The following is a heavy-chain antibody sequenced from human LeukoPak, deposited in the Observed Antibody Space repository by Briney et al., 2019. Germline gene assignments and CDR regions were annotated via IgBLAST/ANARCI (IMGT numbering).Heavy chain of an antibody. J-gene: IGHJ4*02. CDR2: IYNSGST. D-gene: IGHD6-19*01. V-gene: IGHV4-39*01. CDR1: GGSISSSGYY. Sequence: SGTLSLTCTVSGGSISSSGYYWAWIRQPPEKGLDWIGSIYNSGSTYDNPSLKSRVTISVDTSKNQFSLKLSSVTAADTAVYYCARLEGSVWFFDYWGQGILVTVSS. CDR3: ARLEGSVWFFDY.